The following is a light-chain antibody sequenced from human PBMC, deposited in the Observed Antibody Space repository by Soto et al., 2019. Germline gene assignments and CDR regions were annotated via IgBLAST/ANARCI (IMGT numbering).Light chain of an antibody. CDR3: LQHDTYPLS. CDR1: QGIRND. Sequence: DIQMTQSPSSLSASVGDRVTITCRASQGIRNDLLGWYQQKPGKAPKCLIYVVSSLQSGVPSRFSGSVSGTEFTLTISSLQPDDFATYYCLQHDTYPLSFGQGTKVEIK. J-gene: IGKJ1*01. V-gene: IGKV1-17*01. CDR2: VVS.